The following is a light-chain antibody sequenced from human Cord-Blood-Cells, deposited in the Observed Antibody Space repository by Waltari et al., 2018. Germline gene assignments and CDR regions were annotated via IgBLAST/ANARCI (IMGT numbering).Light chain of an antibody. V-gene: IGLV2-14*03. CDR3: SSYTSSSTLV. Sequence: QSALTQPASMSGSPGQSITISCPGTSSDVGGYNYVSWYQQHPGKAPKLMIYDVSNRPSGVSNLFSGSKSGNTASLTISGLQAEDEADYYCSSYTSSSTLVFGGGTKLTVL. CDR2: DVS. J-gene: IGLJ3*02. CDR1: SSDVGGYNY.